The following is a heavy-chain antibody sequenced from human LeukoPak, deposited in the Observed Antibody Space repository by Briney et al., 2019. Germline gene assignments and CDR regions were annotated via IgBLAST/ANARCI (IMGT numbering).Heavy chain of an antibody. V-gene: IGHV3-74*01. Sequence: PGGSLRPSCAASGFTFSSYWMHWVRQAPGKGLVWVSRINSDGSSTSYADSVKGRFTISRDNAKNTLYLQMNSLRAEDTAVYYCARLRVRPDYYGMDVWGQGTTVTVSS. D-gene: IGHD4-23*01. CDR1: GFTFSSYW. CDR3: ARLRVRPDYYGMDV. CDR2: INSDGSST. J-gene: IGHJ6*02.